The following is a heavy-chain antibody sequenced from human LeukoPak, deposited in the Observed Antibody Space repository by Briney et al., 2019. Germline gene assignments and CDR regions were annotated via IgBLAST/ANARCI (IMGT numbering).Heavy chain of an antibody. V-gene: IGHV1-8*01. CDR1: GYTFTNYD. Sequence: ASVKVSCKASGYTFTNYDINWVRQATGQGLEWMGWMNPNSGNTGYAQKFQGRVTMTRNTSISTVYMELSSLRSEDTAVYYCARGRRYCSRTSCYHPYYYYYMDVWGKGTTVTISS. CDR3: ARGRRYCSRTSCYHPYYYYYMDV. CDR2: MNPNSGNT. J-gene: IGHJ6*03. D-gene: IGHD2-2*01.